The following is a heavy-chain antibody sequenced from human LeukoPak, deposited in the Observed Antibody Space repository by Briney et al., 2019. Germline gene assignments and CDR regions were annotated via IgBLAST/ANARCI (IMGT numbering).Heavy chain of an antibody. CDR2: ISGSGGST. Sequence: GRSLRLSCAASGFTFSSYAMSWVRQAPGKGLEWVSAISGSGGSTYYADSVKGRFTISRDNSKNTLYLQMNSLRAEDTAVYYCAKVTMIVVVITEFDYWGQGTLVTVSS. J-gene: IGHJ4*02. D-gene: IGHD3-22*01. CDR3: AKVTMIVVVITEFDY. CDR1: GFTFSSYA. V-gene: IGHV3-23*01.